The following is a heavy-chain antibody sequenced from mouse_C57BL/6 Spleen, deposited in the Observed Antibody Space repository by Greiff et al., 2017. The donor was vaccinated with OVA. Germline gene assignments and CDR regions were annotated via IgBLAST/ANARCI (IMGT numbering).Heavy chain of an antibody. V-gene: IGHV1-26*01. CDR2: INPNNGGT. Sequence: VQLQQSGPELVKPGASVKISCKASGYTFTDYYMNWVKQSHGKSLEWIGDINPNNGGTSYNQKFKGKATLTVDKSSSTAYMELRSLTSEDSAVYYCRSTMVTTNYWGQGTTLTVSS. CDR3: RSTMVTTNY. D-gene: IGHD2-2*01. J-gene: IGHJ2*01. CDR1: GYTFTDYY.